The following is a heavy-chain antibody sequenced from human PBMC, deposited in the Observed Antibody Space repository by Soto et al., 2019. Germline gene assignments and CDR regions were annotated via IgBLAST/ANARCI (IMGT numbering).Heavy chain of an antibody. CDR2: ISGSGGST. V-gene: IGHV3-23*01. CDR3: AKALYDFWSGYPPPPFDP. D-gene: IGHD3-3*01. CDR1: RFTVCSYA. J-gene: IGHJ5*02. Sequence: GGSIKLSCAASRFTVCSYAMSWVRQTPGKGLEWVSAISGSGGSTYYADSVKGRFTISRDNSKNTLYLQMNSLRAEDTAVYYCAKALYDFWSGYPPPPFDPWGQGTLVTVSS.